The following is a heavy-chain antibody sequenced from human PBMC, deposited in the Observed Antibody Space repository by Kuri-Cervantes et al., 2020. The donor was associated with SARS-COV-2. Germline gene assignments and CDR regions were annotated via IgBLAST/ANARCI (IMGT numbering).Heavy chain of an antibody. CDR3: ARQVENVRFLEWLQGDY. CDR2: VFHGGKT. D-gene: IGHD3-3*01. CDR1: GYSINSAYY. J-gene: IGHJ4*02. V-gene: IGHV4-38-2*02. Sequence: GSLRLSCTVSGYSINSAYYWGWVRQPPGKGLEWIGSVFHGGKTYYNPSLMSRITISVDKSKNQFSLKLSSVTASDTAVYYCARQVENVRFLEWLQGDYWGQGTLVTVSS.